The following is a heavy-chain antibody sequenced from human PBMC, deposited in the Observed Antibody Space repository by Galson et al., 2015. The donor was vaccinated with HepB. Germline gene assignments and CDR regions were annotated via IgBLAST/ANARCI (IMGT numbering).Heavy chain of an antibody. CDR1: GSTFTSYD. CDR2: MNPNSGNT. Sequence: SVTVSCKASGSTFTSYDINWVRQATGQGLEWMGWMNPNSGNTGYAQKFQGRVTMTRNTSISTAYMELSSLRSEDTAVYYCARGIGYDFWSGYYRSFYGMDVWGQGTTVTVSS. J-gene: IGHJ6*02. V-gene: IGHV1-8*01. D-gene: IGHD3-3*01. CDR3: ARGIGYDFWSGYYRSFYGMDV.